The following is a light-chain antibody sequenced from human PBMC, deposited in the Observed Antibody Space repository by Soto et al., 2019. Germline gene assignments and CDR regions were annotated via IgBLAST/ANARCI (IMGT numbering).Light chain of an antibody. CDR3: QQYNNRPRT. J-gene: IGKJ2*01. CDR1: QSVRSN. CDR2: GAS. V-gene: IGKV3-15*01. Sequence: EIGMTQSPATLSVSPGDRATLSCRASQSVRSNLAWYQQKPGQAPRLLIYGASTRATGIPARFSGSGSGTEFTLTISSLQSEDFALYYCQQYNNRPRTFGQGTKLEIK.